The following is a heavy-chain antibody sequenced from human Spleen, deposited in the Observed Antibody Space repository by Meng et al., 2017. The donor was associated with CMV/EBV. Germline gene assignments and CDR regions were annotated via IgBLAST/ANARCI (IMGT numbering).Heavy chain of an antibody. Sequence: ASVKVSCKASGYTFTTYLMHWVRQAPGQGLEWMGVINPSGASTTYAQKFQGRVTVTRDTSTSTVYMELSSLRSEDTAVYYCARSGFLRLDAFDIWGQGTMVTVSS. CDR1: GYTFTTYL. J-gene: IGHJ3*02. V-gene: IGHV1-46*01. CDR3: ARSGFLRLDAFDI. CDR2: INPSGAST. D-gene: IGHD3-10*01.